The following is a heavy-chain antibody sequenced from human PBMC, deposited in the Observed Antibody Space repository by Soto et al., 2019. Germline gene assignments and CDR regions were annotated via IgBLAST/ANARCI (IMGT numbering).Heavy chain of an antibody. J-gene: IGHJ1*01. D-gene: IGHD2-15*01. CDR1: GYIFTAYS. V-gene: IGHV1-46*01. CDR3: AREENCSDGICYSEYFQR. CDR2: VNPSGGST. Sequence: QVQLVQSGAEVKKPGASVKVSCKASGYIFTAYSMHWVRQAPGQGLQLMGVVNPSGGSTNYAQKCQSRINMTRDTSTSTVYMDLSSLTSEDTAVYYCAREENCSDGICYSEYFQRWGQGTLVTVSS.